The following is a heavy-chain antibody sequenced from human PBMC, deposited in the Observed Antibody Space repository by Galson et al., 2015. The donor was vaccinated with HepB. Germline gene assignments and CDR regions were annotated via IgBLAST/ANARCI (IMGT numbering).Heavy chain of an antibody. Sequence: CAISGDSVSSNSAAWNWIRQSPSRGLEWLGRTYYRSKWYNDYAVSVKSRITINPDTSKNQFSLQLNSVTPEDTAVYCCARGEQWLAGYYYYYCMDVWGQGTTVTVSS. CDR3: ARGEQWLAGYYYYYCMDV. D-gene: IGHD6-19*01. J-gene: IGHJ6*02. CDR1: GDSVSSNSAA. V-gene: IGHV6-1*01. CDR2: TYYRSKWYN.